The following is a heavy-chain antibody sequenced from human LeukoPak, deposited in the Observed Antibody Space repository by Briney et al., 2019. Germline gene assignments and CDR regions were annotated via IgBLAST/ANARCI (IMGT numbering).Heavy chain of an antibody. CDR2: ISPNNGDT. CDR3: ARDGGREVATITPNWFDP. CDR1: GYTFTIYG. Sequence: ASVKVSCQASGYTFTIYGISWVRQAPGQGREWMGWISPNNGDTKYAQKLQGRVTMTTDTSTKTAYMELRSLTSDDTAVYFGARDGGREVATITPNWFDPWGQGTLVTVSS. J-gene: IGHJ5*02. V-gene: IGHV1-18*01. D-gene: IGHD5-24*01.